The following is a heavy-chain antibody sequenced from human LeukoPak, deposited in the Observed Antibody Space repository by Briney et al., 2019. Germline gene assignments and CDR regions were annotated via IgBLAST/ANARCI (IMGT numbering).Heavy chain of an antibody. CDR2: IKQDGSEK. CDR3: ARDLFSGGSIARPLGSAGY. J-gene: IGHJ4*02. D-gene: IGHD3-10*01. Sequence: GGSLRLSCAASGFTFSSYWMSWVRQAPGKGLEWVANIKQDGSEKYYVDSVKGRFTISRDNAKNSLYLQMNSLRAEDTAVYYCARDLFSGGSIARPLGSAGYWGQGTLVTVSS. V-gene: IGHV3-7*01. CDR1: GFTFSSYW.